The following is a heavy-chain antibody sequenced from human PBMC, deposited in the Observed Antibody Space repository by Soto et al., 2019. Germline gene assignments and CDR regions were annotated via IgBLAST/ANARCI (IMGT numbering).Heavy chain of an antibody. Sequence: SETLSLTCTVSGGSISSSSYYWGWIRQPPGKGLEWIGSIYYSGSTYYNPSLKSRVTISVDTSKNQFSLKLSSVTAADTAVYYCARHVPTLTVTTLVLPGRFDPWGQGTLVTVSS. V-gene: IGHV4-39*01. CDR2: IYYSGST. CDR3: ARHVPTLTVTTLVLPGRFDP. CDR1: GGSISSSSYY. J-gene: IGHJ5*02. D-gene: IGHD4-17*01.